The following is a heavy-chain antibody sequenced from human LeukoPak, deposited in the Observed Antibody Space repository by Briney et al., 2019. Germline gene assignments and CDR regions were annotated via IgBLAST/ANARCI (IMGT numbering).Heavy chain of an antibody. J-gene: IGHJ3*02. Sequence: PGGSLRLSCSASGFTFTTFGMSWVRQAPGKGLEWVGRIKSKTDGGTTDYAAPVKGRFTISRDDSKNTLYLQMNSLKTEDTAVYYCARATTVTTLVDVFDIWGQGTMVTVSS. V-gene: IGHV3-15*01. CDR2: IKSKTDGGTT. D-gene: IGHD4-17*01. CDR1: GFTFTTFG. CDR3: ARATTVTTLVDVFDI.